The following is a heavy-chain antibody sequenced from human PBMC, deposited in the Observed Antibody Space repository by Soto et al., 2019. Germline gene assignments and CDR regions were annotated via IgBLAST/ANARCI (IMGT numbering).Heavy chain of an antibody. CDR3: ASSLRGDIVVVVAATQFLRH. D-gene: IGHD2-15*01. V-gene: IGHV1-69*13. CDR1: GGTFSSYA. J-gene: IGHJ1*01. Sequence: ASVKVSCKASGGTFSSYAISWVRQAPGQGLEWMGGIIPIFGTANYAQKFQGRVTITADESTSTAYMELSSLRSEDTAVYYCASSLRGDIVVVVAATQFLRHWGQGTLVTVSS. CDR2: IIPIFGTA.